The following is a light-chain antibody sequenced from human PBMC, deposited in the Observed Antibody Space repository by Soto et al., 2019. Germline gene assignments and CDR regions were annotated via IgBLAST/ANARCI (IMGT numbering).Light chain of an antibody. J-gene: IGLJ3*02. V-gene: IGLV1-44*01. Sequence: QPVLTQPPSASGTPGQSVTISCSGSSSNIGSNTVNWYQQLPGTAPKLLIYSNNQRPSGVPDRVSGSRSGTSASLAISGLQSEDEADYYCATWDDSLNAWVFGGGTKLTVL. CDR2: SNN. CDR1: SSNIGSNT. CDR3: ATWDDSLNAWV.